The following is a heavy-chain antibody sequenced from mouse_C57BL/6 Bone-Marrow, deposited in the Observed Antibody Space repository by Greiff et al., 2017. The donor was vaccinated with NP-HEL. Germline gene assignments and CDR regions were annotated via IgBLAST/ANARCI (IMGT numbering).Heavy chain of an antibody. CDR3: ARRDYAFAY. CDR2: INPNNGGP. J-gene: IGHJ3*01. D-gene: IGHD2-4*01. V-gene: IGHV1-18*01. CDR1: GYTFTDYN. Sequence: VQLQQSGPELVKPGASVKIPCKASGYTFTDYNMDWVKQSHGKSLEWIGDINPNNGGPIYNQKFKGKATLTVDKSSSTAYMELRSLTSEDTAVYYCARRDYAFAYWGQGTLVTVSA.